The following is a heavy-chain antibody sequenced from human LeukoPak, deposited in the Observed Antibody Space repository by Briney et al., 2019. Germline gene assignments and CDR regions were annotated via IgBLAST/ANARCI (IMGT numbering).Heavy chain of an antibody. D-gene: IGHD3-3*01. V-gene: IGHV1-3*01. CDR3: ARRPTYYDFWSGYYRPKSYFDY. J-gene: IGHJ4*02. CDR1: GYTFTSYA. Sequence: ASVKVSCKASGYTFTSYAMHWVRQAPGQRLEWMGWINAGNGNTKYSQKFQGRVTMTRNTSISTAYMELSSLRSEDTAVYYCARRPTYYDFWSGYYRPKSYFDYWGQGTLVTVSS. CDR2: INAGNGNT.